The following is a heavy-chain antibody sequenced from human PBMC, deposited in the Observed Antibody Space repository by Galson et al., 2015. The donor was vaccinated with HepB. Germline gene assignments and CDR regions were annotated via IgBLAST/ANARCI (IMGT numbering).Heavy chain of an antibody. CDR3: ASTVTRWYFDL. J-gene: IGHJ2*01. D-gene: IGHD4-17*01. V-gene: IGHV3-66*02. CDR1: GFTVSSNY. Sequence: SLRLSCAASGFTVSSNYMSWVRQAPGKGLEWVPVIYSGGSTYYADSVKGRFTISRDNSKNTLYLQMNSLRAEDTAVYYCASTVTRWYFDLWGRGTLVTVSS. CDR2: IYSGGST.